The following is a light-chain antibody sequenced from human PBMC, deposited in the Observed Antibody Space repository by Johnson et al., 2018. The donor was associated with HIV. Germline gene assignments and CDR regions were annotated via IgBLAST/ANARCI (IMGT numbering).Light chain of an antibody. CDR1: TSNIGTNY. CDR2: ENN. J-gene: IGLJ1*01. CDR3: GTWDSSLRVGF. V-gene: IGLV1-51*02. Sequence: QSVLTQPPSVSAAPGQNVNISCSGGTSNIGTNYVSWYQQFPGTAPKLLIYENNKRPSVIPDRFSDSQSGTSATLAITGLQTGDEAAYYCGTWDSSLRVGFFGTGTKVTVL.